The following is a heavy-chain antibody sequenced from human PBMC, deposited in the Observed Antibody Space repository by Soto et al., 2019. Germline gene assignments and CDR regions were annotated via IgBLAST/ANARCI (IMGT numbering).Heavy chain of an antibody. J-gene: IGHJ4*02. CDR3: AKDRIAVAGTGDFDY. D-gene: IGHD6-19*01. V-gene: IGHV3-23*01. CDR1: GFTFSSYA. CDR2: ISGSGGST. Sequence: PGGSLRLSCAASGFTFSSYAKSWVRRAPGKGLEWVSVISGSGGSTYYADSVKGRFTISRDNSKNMVYLQMNSLRPEDTAVYYCAKDRIAVAGTGDFDYWGQGTLVTVSS.